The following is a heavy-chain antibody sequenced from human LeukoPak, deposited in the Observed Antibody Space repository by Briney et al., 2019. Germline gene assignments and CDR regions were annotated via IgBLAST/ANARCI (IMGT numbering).Heavy chain of an antibody. V-gene: IGHV3-23*01. CDR1: GFTFSSYA. D-gene: IGHD2-21*02. J-gene: IGHJ4*02. CDR2: ISGSGGST. CDR3: AKTPIVVVTALYFDY. Sequence: HPGGSLRLSCAPSGFTFSSYAMSWVRQAPGKGLEWVSAISGSGGSTYYADSVKGRFTISRDNSKNTLYLQMNSLRAEDTAVYYCAKTPIVVVTALYFDYWGQGTLVTVSS.